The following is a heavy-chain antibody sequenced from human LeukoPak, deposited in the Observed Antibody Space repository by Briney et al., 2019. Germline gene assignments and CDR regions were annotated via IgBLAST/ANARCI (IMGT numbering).Heavy chain of an antibody. J-gene: IGHJ4*02. Sequence: PGGSLRLSCAASGFTFSSSGMNWVRQAPGKGLEWVSYISGSSGIIDYADSVKGRFTISRDNSKNTLYLQMNSLRAEDTAVYYCARTATYYYDSSGYYYFDYWGQGTLVTVSS. D-gene: IGHD3-22*01. CDR2: ISGSSGII. V-gene: IGHV3-48*01. CDR1: GFTFSSSG. CDR3: ARTATYYYDSSGYYYFDY.